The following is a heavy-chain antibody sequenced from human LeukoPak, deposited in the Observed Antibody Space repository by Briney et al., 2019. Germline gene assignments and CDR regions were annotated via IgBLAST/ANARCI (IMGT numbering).Heavy chain of an antibody. V-gene: IGHV4-39*01. CDR2: IYYSGST. CDR3: AITGGTYDFWSGYPMDY. J-gene: IGHJ4*02. D-gene: IGHD3-3*01. CDR1: GGSISSSSYY. Sequence: KPSETLSLTCPVSGGSISSSSYYWGWIRQPPGKGLEWIGSIYYSGSTYYNPSLKSRVTISVDTSKNQFSLKLSSVTAADTAVYYCAITGGTYDFWSGYPMDYWGQGTLVTVSS.